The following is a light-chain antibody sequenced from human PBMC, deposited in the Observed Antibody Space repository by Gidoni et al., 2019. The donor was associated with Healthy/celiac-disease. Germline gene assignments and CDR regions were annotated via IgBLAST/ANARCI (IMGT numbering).Light chain of an antibody. CDR1: QGISSY. CDR2: AAS. J-gene: IGKJ3*01. Sequence: DIQLTQSPSFLSASVGDRVTITCRASQGISSYLAWYQQKPGKAPKLLIYAASTLQSVVPSRFSGSGSGTEFTLTISSLQPEDFATYYCQQLNSYPIFTFXPXTKVDIK. V-gene: IGKV1-9*01. CDR3: QQLNSYPIFT.